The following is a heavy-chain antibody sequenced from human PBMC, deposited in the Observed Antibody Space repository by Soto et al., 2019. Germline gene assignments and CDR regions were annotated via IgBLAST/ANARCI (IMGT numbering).Heavy chain of an antibody. CDR2: IIPIFGTA. CDR1: GGTFSSYA. D-gene: IGHD2-15*01. Sequence: QVQLVQSGAEVKKPGSSVKVSCKASGGTFSSYAISWVRQAPGQGLEWMGGIIPIFGTANYAQKFQGRVTINADKSTSTAYMELSSLRSEDTAVYYCARAEDCSGGSCYPPYYYYYGMDVWGQGTTVTVSS. V-gene: IGHV1-69*06. J-gene: IGHJ6*02. CDR3: ARAEDCSGGSCYPPYYYYYGMDV.